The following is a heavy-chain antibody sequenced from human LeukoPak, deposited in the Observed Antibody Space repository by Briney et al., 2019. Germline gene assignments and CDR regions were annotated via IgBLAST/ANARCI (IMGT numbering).Heavy chain of an antibody. J-gene: IGHJ5*02. CDR3: ARGGYYGSGNDFRFDP. V-gene: IGHV4-34*01. D-gene: IGHD3-10*01. Sequence: SSETLSLTCAVYGGSFSGYYWSWIRQPPGKGLEWIGEINHSGSTNYNPSLKSRVTMSVDTSKNQFSLKLSSVTAADTAVYYCARGGYYGSGNDFRFDPWGQGTLVTVSS. CDR1: GGSFSGYY. CDR2: INHSGST.